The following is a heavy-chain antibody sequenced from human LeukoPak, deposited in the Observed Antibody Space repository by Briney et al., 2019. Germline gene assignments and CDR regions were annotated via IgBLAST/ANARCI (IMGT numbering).Heavy chain of an antibody. CDR3: VSFYETY. Sequence: GGSLRLSCAASGNYWMHWVRQVPGKGLVWVSHINSDGSWTSYADSVKDRFTISKDNAKNTVYLQMNSLRAEDTAVYYCVSFYETYWGWGTLVTVSS. CDR1: GNYW. CDR2: INSDGSWT. D-gene: IGHD2/OR15-2a*01. V-gene: IGHV3-74*01. J-gene: IGHJ4*02.